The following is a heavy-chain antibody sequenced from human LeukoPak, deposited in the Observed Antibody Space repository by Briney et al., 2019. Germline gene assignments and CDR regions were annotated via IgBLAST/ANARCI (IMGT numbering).Heavy chain of an antibody. J-gene: IGHJ5*02. CDR2: INHSGST. D-gene: IGHD6-13*01. Sequence: SETLSLTCAVYGGSFSGYYWSWIRQPPGKGLEWIGEINHSGSTNYNPSLKSRVTISVDTSKNQFSLKLSSVTAADTAEYYCARGLSSWYVNWFDPWGQGTLVTVSS. V-gene: IGHV4-34*01. CDR1: GGSFSGYY. CDR3: ARGLSSWYVNWFDP.